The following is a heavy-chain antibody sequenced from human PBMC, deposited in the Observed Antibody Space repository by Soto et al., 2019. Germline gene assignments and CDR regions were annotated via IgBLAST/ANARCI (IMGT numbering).Heavy chain of an antibody. J-gene: IGHJ6*02. D-gene: IGHD3-3*01. CDR1: GFTFSNAW. CDR3: TTGKYDFWSGSRWSVYYGMDV. CDR2: IKSKTDGGTT. V-gene: IGHV3-15*07. Sequence: PGGSLRLSCAASGFTFSNAWMNWARQAPGKGLEWVGRIKSKTDGGTTDYAAPVKGRLTISRDDSKNTLYLQMNSLKTEDTAVYYCTTGKYDFWSGSRWSVYYGMDVWSQGTTVTVSS.